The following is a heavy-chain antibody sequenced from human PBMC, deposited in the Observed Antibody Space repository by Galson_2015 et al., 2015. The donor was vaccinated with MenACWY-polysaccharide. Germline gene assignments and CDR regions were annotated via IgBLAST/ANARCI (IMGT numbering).Heavy chain of an antibody. CDR2: TYYRSQWYT. CDR3: ARDRGRHSQGPPYYFDF. Sequence: CAISGASVSSNPASWNWIRQSPSRGLEWLGRTYYRSQWYTDYAVSVKSRISINADASQNQFSLQLNSVTPEDTAVYYCARDRGRHSQGPPYYFDFWGQGTLVTVSS. CDR1: GASVSSNPAS. V-gene: IGHV6-1*01. J-gene: IGHJ4*02. D-gene: IGHD6-13*01.